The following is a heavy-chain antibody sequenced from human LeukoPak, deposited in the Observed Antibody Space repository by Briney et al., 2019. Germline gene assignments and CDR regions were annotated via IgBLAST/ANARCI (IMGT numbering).Heavy chain of an antibody. V-gene: IGHV1-69*06. CDR3: ARAHDSSGYQAY. D-gene: IGHD3-22*01. Sequence: SVKVSCKASGGTFSSYAISWVRQAPGQGLEWMGGIIPMYDTPNYAQKFQGRVTITADKSTSTAYMELSSLRSEDTAVYYCARAHDSSGYQAYWGQGTLVTVSS. J-gene: IGHJ4*02. CDR2: IIPMYDTP. CDR1: GGTFSSYA.